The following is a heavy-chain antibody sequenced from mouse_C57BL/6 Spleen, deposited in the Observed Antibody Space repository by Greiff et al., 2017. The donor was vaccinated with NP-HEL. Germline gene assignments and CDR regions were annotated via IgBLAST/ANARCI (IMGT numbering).Heavy chain of an antibody. CDR2: IDPEDGDT. Sequence: VQLQQSGAELVRPGASVKLSCTASGFNIKDYYMHWVKQRPEQGLEWIGRIDPEDGDTEYAPKFQGKATMTADTSSNTAYLQLSSLTSEDTAVYYCTLYYGNFHFDYWGQGTTLTVSS. J-gene: IGHJ2*01. CDR1: GFNIKDYY. D-gene: IGHD2-1*01. CDR3: TLYYGNFHFDY. V-gene: IGHV14-1*01.